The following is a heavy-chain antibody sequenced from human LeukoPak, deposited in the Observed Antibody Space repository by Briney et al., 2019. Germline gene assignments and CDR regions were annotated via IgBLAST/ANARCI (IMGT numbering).Heavy chain of an antibody. J-gene: IGHJ5*02. Sequence: SQTLSLTCTVSGGSISSGSYYWSWIRQPAGKGLEWIGRIYTSGSTNYNPSLKRRVTISVDTSKNQFSLQLSSVTAADTAVYYCARDSVSRFDPWGQGTLVTVSS. CDR3: ARDSVSRFDP. CDR2: IYTSGST. D-gene: IGHD5/OR15-5a*01. V-gene: IGHV4-61*02. CDR1: GGSISSGSYY.